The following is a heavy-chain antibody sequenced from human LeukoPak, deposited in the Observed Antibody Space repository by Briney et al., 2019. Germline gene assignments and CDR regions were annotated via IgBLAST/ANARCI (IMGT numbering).Heavy chain of an antibody. CDR3: AKCLGGGDCYPVD. CDR2: ISGSGGST. Sequence: PGGSLRLSCAASGFTFSIFAMSWVRQVPGKGLEWVSAISGSGGSTYYADSVKGRFTISRDNSKNALYLQMNSLRVEDTAVYYCAKCLGGGDCYPVDWGQGTLVTVSS. D-gene: IGHD2-21*02. J-gene: IGHJ4*02. CDR1: GFTFSIFA. V-gene: IGHV3-23*01.